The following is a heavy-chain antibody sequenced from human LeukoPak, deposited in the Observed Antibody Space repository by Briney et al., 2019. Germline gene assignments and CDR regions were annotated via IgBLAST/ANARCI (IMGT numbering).Heavy chain of an antibody. V-gene: IGHV4-59*11. J-gene: IGHJ3*02. Sequence: PSETLSLTCTVSDASISGHYLTWIRQPPGKGLEWIGYISYIGSTNYNPSLKSRVTISADTSKSQFSLKLSSVTAADTAVYYCARDQISMNAFDMWGQGTMVTVSS. D-gene: IGHD2-8*01. CDR2: ISYIGST. CDR3: ARDQISMNAFDM. CDR1: DASISGHY.